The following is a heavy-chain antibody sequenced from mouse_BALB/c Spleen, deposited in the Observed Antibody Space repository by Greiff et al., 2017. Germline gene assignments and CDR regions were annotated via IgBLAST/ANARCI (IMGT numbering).Heavy chain of an antibody. D-gene: IGHD2-1*01. J-gene: IGHJ2*01. CDR3: AREGGNYVHDN. CDR1: GFSLARSG. CDR2: IWAGGST. Sequence: VQLQQSGPGLVAPSQSLSITCTDSGFSLARSGVHWVRQPPGKGLEWLGVIWAGGSTNYNSAVMSRLSISKDNSKSQVFLRMNSLQTDDTTMYYCAREGGNYVHDNWGQGTTLTVSS. V-gene: IGHV2-9*02.